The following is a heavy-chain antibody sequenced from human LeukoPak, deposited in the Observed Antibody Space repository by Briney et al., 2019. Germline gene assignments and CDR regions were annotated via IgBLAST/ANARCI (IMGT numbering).Heavy chain of an antibody. CDR3: ARLHYSGSYLDWFDP. Sequence: GESLRISCKGSGYIFTSYWISWVRQLPGKGLEWMGRIDPSDSYTNYSPSFQGHVTISADKSISTAYLQWSSLKASDTAMYYCARLHYSGSYLDWFDPWGQGTLVTVSS. CDR1: GYIFTSYW. V-gene: IGHV5-10-1*01. D-gene: IGHD3-10*01. CDR2: IDPSDSYT. J-gene: IGHJ5*02.